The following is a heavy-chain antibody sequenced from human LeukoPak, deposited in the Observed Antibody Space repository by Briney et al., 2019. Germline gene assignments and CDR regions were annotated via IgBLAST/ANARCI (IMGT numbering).Heavy chain of an antibody. D-gene: IGHD3-10*02. V-gene: IGHV3-48*03. J-gene: IGHJ6*04. CDR2: ISSSGSTI. Sequence: GGSLRLSCAASGFTFSSYEMDWVRQAPGKGLKWVSYISSSGSTIYYADSVKGRFTISRDNAKNTLYLQMNSLRAEDTAVYYCAELGITMIGGVWGKGTTVTISS. CDR1: GFTFSSYE. CDR3: AELGITMIGGV.